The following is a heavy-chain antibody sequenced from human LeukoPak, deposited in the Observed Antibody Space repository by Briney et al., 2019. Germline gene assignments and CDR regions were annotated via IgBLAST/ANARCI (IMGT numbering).Heavy chain of an antibody. CDR2: IYYSGST. CDR3: ARVRAYYDILTGYHNVIPNYVDY. J-gene: IGHJ4*02. V-gene: IGHV4-30-4*01. D-gene: IGHD3-9*01. Sequence: SETLSLTCTVSGGSISSGDYYWSWIRQPPGKGLEWIGYIYYSGSTYYNPSLKSRVTISVDTSKNQFSLKLSSVTAADTAVYYCARVRAYYDILTGYHNVIPNYVDYWGQGTLVTVSS. CDR1: GGSISSGDYY.